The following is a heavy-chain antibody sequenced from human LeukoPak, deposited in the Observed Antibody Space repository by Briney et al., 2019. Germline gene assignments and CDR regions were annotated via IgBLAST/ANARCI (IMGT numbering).Heavy chain of an antibody. V-gene: IGHV1-8*02. CDR3: ARGSPDGDWFDP. D-gene: IGHD1-14*01. Sequence: ASVKVSCKASGYTVTSYDINWVRQATGQGLEWMGWLNPNSGNTGYAQKFQGRVTMTRNTSISTAYMELSSLRSEDTAVYYCARGSPDGDWFDPWGQGTLVTVSS. CDR1: GYTVTSYD. CDR2: LNPNSGNT. J-gene: IGHJ5*02.